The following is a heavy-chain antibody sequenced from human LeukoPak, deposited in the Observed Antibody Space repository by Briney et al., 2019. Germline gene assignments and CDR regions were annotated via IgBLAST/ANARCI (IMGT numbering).Heavy chain of an antibody. CDR1: GYTFTTYY. D-gene: IGHD6-13*01. CDR3: ALYRSTWY. V-gene: IGHV1-46*01. CDR2: INPTGGST. J-gene: IGHJ4*02. Sequence: ASVKVSCKASGYTFTTYYIHWVRQAPGQGHEWMGIINPTGGSTTSAQKFQGRVTMTRDTSTSTVFMEVNSLRSEDTAVYYCALYRSTWYWGQGTLVPVSS.